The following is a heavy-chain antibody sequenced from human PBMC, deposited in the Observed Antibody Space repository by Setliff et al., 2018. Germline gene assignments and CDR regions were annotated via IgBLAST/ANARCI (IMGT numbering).Heavy chain of an antibody. J-gene: IGHJ4*02. CDR1: GGSINSGSYF. CDR3: ARGRPTYYDSFTFYRRLDY. V-gene: IGHV3-21*06. CDR2: ISSSSTKI. Sequence: ETLSLTCTVSGGSINSGSYFWAWVRQSPGMGLEWVASISSSSTKIFYAETVRGRFNISRDNAKNSLYLQMSSLRVEDTAVYFCARGRPTYYDSFTFYRRLDYWGRGTLVTVSS. D-gene: IGHD3-22*01.